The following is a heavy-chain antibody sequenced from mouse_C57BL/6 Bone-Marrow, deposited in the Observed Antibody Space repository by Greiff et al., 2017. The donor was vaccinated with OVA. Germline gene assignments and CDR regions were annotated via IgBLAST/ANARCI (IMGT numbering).Heavy chain of an antibody. Sequence: EVQLQESGPELVKPGASVKISCKASGYSFTDYNMNWVKQSNGKSLEWIGVINPNYGTTSYNQKFKGKATLTVDQSSSTAYMQLNSLTSEDSAVYYCASPYYGSSYGWFAYWGQGTLVTVSA. CDR1: GYSFTDYN. V-gene: IGHV1-39*01. D-gene: IGHD1-1*01. J-gene: IGHJ3*01. CDR2: INPNYGTT. CDR3: ASPYYGSSYGWFAY.